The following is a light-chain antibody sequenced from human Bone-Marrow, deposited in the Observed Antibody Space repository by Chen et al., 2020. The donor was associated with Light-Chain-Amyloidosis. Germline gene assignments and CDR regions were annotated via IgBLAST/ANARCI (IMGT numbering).Light chain of an antibody. CDR2: DVT. V-gene: IGLV2-14*03. Sequence: SALTQPASVYGSPEQSIIISFTGTSSDVGGYNYVSWYQQHPGNAPKLLVYDVTNRPSGISDRFSGSKSGNTASLTISGLQAEDEGDYYCSSYRTTDILIFGGGTKLTVL. CDR3: SSYRTTDILI. J-gene: IGLJ2*01. CDR1: SSDVGGYNY.